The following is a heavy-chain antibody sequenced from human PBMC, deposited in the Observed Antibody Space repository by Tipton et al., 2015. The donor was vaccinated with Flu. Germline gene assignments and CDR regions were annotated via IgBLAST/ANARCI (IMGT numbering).Heavy chain of an antibody. Sequence: LRLSCTVSGGSISGYYWSWIRQPPGKGLEWIGYIYYSGTTNYSPSLKSRVTISLDKSKKQFSLKLSSVTAADTALYYCARLSSTNNFYDMDVWGKGTTVTVSS. CDR2: IYYSGTT. CDR1: GGSISGYY. J-gene: IGHJ6*03. CDR3: ARLSSTNNFYDMDV. V-gene: IGHV4-59*01. D-gene: IGHD6-13*01.